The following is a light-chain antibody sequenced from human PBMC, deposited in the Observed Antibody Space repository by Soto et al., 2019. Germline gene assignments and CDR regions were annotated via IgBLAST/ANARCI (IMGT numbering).Light chain of an antibody. CDR2: EVT. V-gene: IGLV2-23*02. J-gene: IGLJ3*02. Sequence: QSVLTQPASVSESPGQSITISCTGTSSDVGTYNLVSWYQQPPGKAPKLIIYEVTKRPSGISDRFSGSKSGNTASLTISGLQAEDEADYYCCSYAGSDTPWVFGGGTKLTVL. CDR3: CSYAGSDTPWV. CDR1: SSDVGTYNL.